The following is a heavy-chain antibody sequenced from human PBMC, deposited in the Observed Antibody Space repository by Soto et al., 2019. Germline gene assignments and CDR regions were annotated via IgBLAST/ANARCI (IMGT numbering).Heavy chain of an antibody. Sequence: QVQLVESGGGVGQPGTSLRLSCVGSGFTFRSYVIHWVRLAPGKGLEWVALTSYDGSNNFYGDSVKGRFTISRHNSRNTVELQMDSLRFEDTALYYCARWGTTGGLDVWGQGTLVSVSS. CDR1: GFTFRSYV. CDR2: TSYDGSNN. D-gene: IGHD3-16*01. CDR3: ARWGTTGGLDV. J-gene: IGHJ4*02. V-gene: IGHV3-33*05.